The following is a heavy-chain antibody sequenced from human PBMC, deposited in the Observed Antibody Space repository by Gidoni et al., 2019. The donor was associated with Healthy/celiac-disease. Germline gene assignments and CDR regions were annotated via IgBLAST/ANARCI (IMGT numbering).Heavy chain of an antibody. CDR1: GGSFRGYY. V-gene: IGHV4-34*01. Sequence: QVQLQQWGAGLLTPSETLSLTCAVYGGSFRGYYWSWIRQPPGKGLEWIGEINHSGSTNYNPSLKSRVTISVDTSKNQFSLKLSSVTAADTAVYYCARGSLGNYDFWRYFDLWGRGTLVTVSS. CDR3: ARGSLGNYDFWRYFDL. CDR2: INHSGST. D-gene: IGHD3-3*01. J-gene: IGHJ2*01.